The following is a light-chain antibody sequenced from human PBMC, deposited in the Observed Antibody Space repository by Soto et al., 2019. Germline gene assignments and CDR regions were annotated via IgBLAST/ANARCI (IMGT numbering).Light chain of an antibody. J-gene: IGKJ1*01. Sequence: DIVLTQFPGSLSLSPGERATLSCRASQSFSRNSLAWYQQKPGQAPRLVIYDVYNRATGIPDRFSGSGSGADFTLTISRLEPEDSAVYYCHQYATSPTWTFGQGTKGEIK. V-gene: IGKV3-20*01. CDR3: HQYATSPTWT. CDR2: DVY. CDR1: QSFSRNS.